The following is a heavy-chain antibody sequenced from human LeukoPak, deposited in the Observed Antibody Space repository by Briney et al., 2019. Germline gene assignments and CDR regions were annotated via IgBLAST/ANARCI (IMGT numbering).Heavy chain of an antibody. D-gene: IGHD3-9*01. CDR3: ATGRSDILTGYSN. Sequence: PGGSLRLSCAASGFTFSSYAMSWVRQAPGKGLEWVGRIKSRTDGGTTDYAAPVKGRFIISRDDPKNTLYLQMNSLKIEDTAVYFCATGRSDILTGYSNWGQGTLVTVSS. J-gene: IGHJ4*02. CDR2: IKSRTDGGTT. V-gene: IGHV3-15*01. CDR1: GFTFSSYA.